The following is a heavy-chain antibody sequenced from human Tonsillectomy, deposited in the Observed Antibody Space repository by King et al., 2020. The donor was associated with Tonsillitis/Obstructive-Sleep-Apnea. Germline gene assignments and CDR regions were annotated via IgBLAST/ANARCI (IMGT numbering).Heavy chain of an antibody. J-gene: IGHJ5*02. CDR2: IYPGDSDT. CDR1: GYSFTSYL. V-gene: IGHV5-51*01. CDR3: ARKSSSSGGWFDP. D-gene: IGHD6-6*01. Sequence: QLVQSGAEVKKPWESLKISCKGSGYSFTSYLIGWVRQMPGKGLEWMGIIYPGDSDTRFSPSFQGQVTISAHKSIITAYLQWSSLKASDTAMYYCARKSSSSGGWFDPWGQGTLVTVSS.